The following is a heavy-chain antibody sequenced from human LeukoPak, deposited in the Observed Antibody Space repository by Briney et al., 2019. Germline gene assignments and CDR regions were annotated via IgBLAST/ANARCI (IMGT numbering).Heavy chain of an antibody. CDR3: ARQAVTGMTYWFDP. D-gene: IGHD4-17*01. Sequence: SETLSLTCTVSGGSISSSSYYWSWIRQPAGKGLEWIGRIYTSGSTNYNPSLKSRVTISVDTSKNQFSLKLSSVTAADTAVYYCARQAVTGMTYWFDPWGQGTLVTVSS. V-gene: IGHV4-61*02. CDR2: IYTSGST. J-gene: IGHJ5*02. CDR1: GGSISSSSYY.